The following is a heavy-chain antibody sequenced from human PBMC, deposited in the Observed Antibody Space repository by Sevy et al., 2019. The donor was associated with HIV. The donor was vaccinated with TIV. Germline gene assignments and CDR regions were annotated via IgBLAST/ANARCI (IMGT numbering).Heavy chain of an antibody. D-gene: IGHD1-26*01. V-gene: IGHV4-59*08. J-gene: IGHJ4*02. CDR3: AGENAWGRGYS. Sequence: SETLSLTCTVSGGSITSLYWGWIRQPPGKGLEWIANIYYIGNTNYNPSLKSRVTISLATSKDQFSLRLSSVTAADTAIDYCAGENAWGRGYSWGQGTLVTVSS. CDR2: IYYIGNT. CDR1: GGSITSLY.